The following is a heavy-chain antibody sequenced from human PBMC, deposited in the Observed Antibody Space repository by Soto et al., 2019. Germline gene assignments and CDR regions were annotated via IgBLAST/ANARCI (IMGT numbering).Heavy chain of an antibody. CDR3: ARNDDSSSNYYLDF. D-gene: IGHD6-13*01. CDR2: IWFDGKNK. Sequence: TGGTLRLSCSASGFIFSSYAMHWVRQAPGKGLEWVAIIWFDGKNKYYADSVKGRFVISRDNSRKVVYLQMNSLTAEDTAMYYCARNDDSSSNYYLDFWGQGTLVTVSS. CDR1: GFIFSSYA. J-gene: IGHJ4*02. V-gene: IGHV3-33*01.